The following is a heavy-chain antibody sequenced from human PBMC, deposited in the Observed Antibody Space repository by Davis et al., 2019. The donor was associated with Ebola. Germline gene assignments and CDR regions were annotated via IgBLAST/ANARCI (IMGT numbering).Heavy chain of an antibody. V-gene: IGHV3-23*01. CDR3: AKDTSNIWFDI. CDR2: LGLSADT. Sequence: GESLKISCAASGFVFSSYVMSWVRRAPGKGLEWVSTLGLSADTYYAASVQGRFTISRDNSKNTLYLQMNGLRVEDTAIYYCAKDTSNIWFDIWGQGTNVTVSS. CDR1: GFVFSSYV. D-gene: IGHD1-26*01. J-gene: IGHJ3*02.